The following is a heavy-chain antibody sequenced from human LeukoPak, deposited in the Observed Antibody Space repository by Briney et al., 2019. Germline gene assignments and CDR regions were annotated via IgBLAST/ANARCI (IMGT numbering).Heavy chain of an antibody. CDR2: IDPNSGGP. Sequence: ASVKVSCKASGYTFTDYYIHWVRQAPGQGLEWMTYIDPNSGGPHFAQKFQGRVTMTSDTSISTAYMELKWLLSDDTAVSYCARDGVAGSSDAFDLWGQGTMVTVSS. CDR1: GYTFTDYY. V-gene: IGHV1-2*02. CDR3: ARDGVAGSSDAFDL. J-gene: IGHJ3*01. D-gene: IGHD6-19*01.